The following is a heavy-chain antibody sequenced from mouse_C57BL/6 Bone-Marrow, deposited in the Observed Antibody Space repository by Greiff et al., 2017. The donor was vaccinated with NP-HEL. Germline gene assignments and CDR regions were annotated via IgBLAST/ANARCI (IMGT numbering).Heavy chain of an antibody. CDR1: GYAFSSYW. J-gene: IGHJ4*01. Sequence: VQLVESGAELVKPGASVKISCKASGYAFSSYWMNWVKERPGKGLEWIGQIYPGDGDTKYNGKFKGKATLTADKSSSTASEDSAVYFCARGDYGSSRFGYAMDYWGQGTSVTVSS. V-gene: IGHV1-80*01. CDR3: ARGDYGSSRFGYAMDY. CDR2: IYPGDGDT. D-gene: IGHD1-1*01.